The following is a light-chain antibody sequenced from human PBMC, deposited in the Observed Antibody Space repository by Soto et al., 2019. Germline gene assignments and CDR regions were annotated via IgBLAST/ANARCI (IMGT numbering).Light chain of an antibody. Sequence: QSALTQPPSASGSPGQSVTISCTGPSRDVGGYNYVSWYQQHPGKAPKLMIYEVSKRPSRVPDRFSGSKSGNTASLTVSGLQAEDEADYYCSSYAGSNHFKVFGGGTKGTVL. CDR1: SRDVGGYNY. CDR2: EVS. J-gene: IGLJ2*01. V-gene: IGLV2-8*01. CDR3: SSYAGSNHFKV.